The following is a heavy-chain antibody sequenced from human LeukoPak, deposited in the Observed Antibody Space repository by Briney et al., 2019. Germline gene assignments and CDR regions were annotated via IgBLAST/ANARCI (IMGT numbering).Heavy chain of an antibody. D-gene: IGHD6-13*01. V-gene: IGHV3-30*02. CDR3: ARRSSSWLDY. CDR2: IRYDGSNK. J-gene: IGHJ4*02. Sequence: GGSLRLSCAASRFTFSNYGMHWVRQAPGKGLEWVTFIRYDGSNKYYADSVKGRFTISRDNSKNTLYLHMNSLKPEDTAVYYCARRSSSWLDYWVQGTLVTVSS. CDR1: RFTFSNYG.